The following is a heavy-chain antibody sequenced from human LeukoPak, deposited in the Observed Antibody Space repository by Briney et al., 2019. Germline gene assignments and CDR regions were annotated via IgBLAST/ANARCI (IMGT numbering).Heavy chain of an antibody. V-gene: IGHV4-61*01. Sequence: SETLSLTCTVSGGSVSSGSYYWSWIRQPPGKGLAWIGNIYYSGNTNYDPSLKSRVTISVDTSKNQFSLNLSSVTAADTAVYYCARVNCYAQVDYWGQGTLVTVSS. CDR1: GGSVSSGSYY. CDR2: IYYSGNT. D-gene: IGHD2-2*01. J-gene: IGHJ4*02. CDR3: ARVNCYAQVDY.